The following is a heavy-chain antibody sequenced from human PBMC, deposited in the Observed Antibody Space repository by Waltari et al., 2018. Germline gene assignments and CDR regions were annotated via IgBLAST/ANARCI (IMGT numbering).Heavy chain of an antibody. CDR2: ISGRCGST. Sequence: EVQLLESGGGLVQPGGSLRLSCAASGFTFSSYAMSWVRQAPGKGREWVSAISGRCGSTYYADSVKGRFTISRDNSKNTLYLQMNSLRAEDTAVYYCAKGAVAGTKGYWGQGTLVTVSS. V-gene: IGHV3-23*01. J-gene: IGHJ4*02. CDR1: GFTFSSYA. D-gene: IGHD6-19*01. CDR3: AKGAVAGTKGY.